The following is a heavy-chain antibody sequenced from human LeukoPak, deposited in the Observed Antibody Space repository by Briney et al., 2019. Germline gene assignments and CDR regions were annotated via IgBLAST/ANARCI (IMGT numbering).Heavy chain of an antibody. D-gene: IGHD4-17*01. CDR3: ASTDDYADENY. CDR1: GFTFSSYG. CDR2: IWYGGSNK. V-gene: IGHV3-33*03. Sequence: PGRSLTLSCAASGFTFSSYGMHWVRQAPGKGLEWVAVIWYGGSNKYYADSVKGRFTISRDNAKNTLYLQMNSLRAEDTAVYYCASTDDYADENYWGQGTLVTVSS. J-gene: IGHJ4*02.